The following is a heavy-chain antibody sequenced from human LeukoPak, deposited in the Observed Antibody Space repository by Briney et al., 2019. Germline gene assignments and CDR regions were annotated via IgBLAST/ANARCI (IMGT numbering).Heavy chain of an antibody. CDR3: ARDRGYTSFDY. CDR1: GFSFSNSW. D-gene: IGHD5-18*01. Sequence: RGSLRLSCAAYGFSFSNSWMTWVRQAPGKDLEWVASINPDRSEVSYVGSVKGRFTISRDNAKNSVYLQMSSLRAEETGVFYCARDRGYTSFDYWGQGALVAVSS. V-gene: IGHV3-7*01. J-gene: IGHJ4*02. CDR2: INPDRSEV.